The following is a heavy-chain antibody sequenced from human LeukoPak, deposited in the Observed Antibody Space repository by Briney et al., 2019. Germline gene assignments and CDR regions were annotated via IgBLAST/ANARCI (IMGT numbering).Heavy chain of an antibody. CDR3: AKAVDYDILTGLSRTPFDY. D-gene: IGHD3-9*01. J-gene: IGHJ4*02. CDR2: IGGGSDGT. Sequence: GGSLRLSCAGSGFTFSIYAMNWVRQAPGKGLEWVSSIGGGSDGTYYADSVKGRFTISRDNSKNTLYLQMSSLRAEDTAVYYCAKAVDYDILTGLSRTPFDYWGQGTLVTVSS. V-gene: IGHV3-23*01. CDR1: GFTFSIYA.